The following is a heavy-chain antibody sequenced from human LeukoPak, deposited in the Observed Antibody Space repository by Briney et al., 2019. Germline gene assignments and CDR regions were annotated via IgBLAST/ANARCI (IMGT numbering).Heavy chain of an antibody. CDR3: EKDQWQWRGAVDFDY. V-gene: IGHV3-30*18. D-gene: IGHD6-19*01. CDR2: VSYDGSNK. Sequence: PGGSLRLSCAASGFTFSSYGMHWVRQAPGKGLEWVAVVSYDGSNKYYADSVKGRFTISRDNSKNTLYLQMNSLRAEDTAVYYCEKDQWQWRGAVDFDYWGQGTLVTVSS. J-gene: IGHJ4*02. CDR1: GFTFSSYG.